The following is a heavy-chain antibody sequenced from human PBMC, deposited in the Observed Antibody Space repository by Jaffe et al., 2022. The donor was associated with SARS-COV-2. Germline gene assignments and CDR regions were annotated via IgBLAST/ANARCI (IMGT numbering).Heavy chain of an antibody. J-gene: IGHJ4*02. CDR1: GHPLNDGYY. D-gene: IGHD3-22*01. CDR3: AHYNSRGQYDS. CDR2: IYHSGRT. V-gene: IGHV4-38-2*01. Sequence: QVQLQESGPRLVKPSETLSLTCSVSGHPLNDGYYWGWVRQPPGKGLEWIGSIYHSGRTYYNPSLKSRVTMLVDASKNQFSLKLSSVTAADTALFYCAHYNSRGQYDSWGQGTLVTVSS.